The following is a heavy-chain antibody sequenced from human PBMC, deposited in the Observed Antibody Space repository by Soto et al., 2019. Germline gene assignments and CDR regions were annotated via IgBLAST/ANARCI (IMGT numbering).Heavy chain of an antibody. J-gene: IGHJ5*02. CDR3: VRDGTKTLRDWFDP. V-gene: IGHV4-4*07. CDR2: IYATGTT. Sequence: PSETLSLTCTVYGASISGFYWSWIRKSAGKGLEWIGRIYATGTTDYNPSLKSRVMMSVDTSKKQFSLKLRSVTAADTALYHCVRDGTKTLRDWFDPWGQGISVTVSS. D-gene: IGHD1-1*01. CDR1: GASISGFY.